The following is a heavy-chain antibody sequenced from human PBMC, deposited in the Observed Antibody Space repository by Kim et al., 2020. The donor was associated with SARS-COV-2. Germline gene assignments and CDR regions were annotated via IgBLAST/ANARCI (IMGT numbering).Heavy chain of an antibody. Sequence: KSRVTISVDTSKNQSALKLSSVTAADTAVYYCARDGGGYYDSSGYWAFDYWGQGTLVTVSS. CDR3: ARDGGGYYDSSGYWAFDY. D-gene: IGHD3-22*01. V-gene: IGHV4-59*01. J-gene: IGHJ4*02.